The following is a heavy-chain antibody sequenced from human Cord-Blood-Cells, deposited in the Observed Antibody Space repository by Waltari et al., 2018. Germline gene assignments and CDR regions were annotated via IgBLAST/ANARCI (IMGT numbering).Heavy chain of an antibody. CDR2: INPNSGGT. J-gene: IGHJ4*02. Sequence: QVQLVQSGAEVKKPGASVKVSCKASGYTFTGYYMHWVRQAPGQGLEWMGWINPNSGGTNYAKKFQGRVTMTRDTSISTAYMELSRLRSDDTAVYYCARDQGGTFYGGNDYWGQGTLVTVSS. D-gene: IGHD2-15*01. CDR1: GYTFTGYY. CDR3: ARDQGGTFYGGNDY. V-gene: IGHV1-2*02.